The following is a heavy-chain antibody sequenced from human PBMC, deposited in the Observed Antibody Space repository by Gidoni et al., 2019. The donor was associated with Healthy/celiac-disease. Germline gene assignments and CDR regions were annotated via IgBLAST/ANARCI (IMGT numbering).Heavy chain of an antibody. D-gene: IGHD3-3*01. CDR3: ARIILPDYDFWSAWGWFDP. Sequence: QVTLKESGPVLVKPTETLTLTCTVSGFSLSNARMGVSWIRQPPGKALEWLAHIFSNDEKSYSTSLKSRLTISKDTSKSQVVLTMTNMDPVDTATYYCARIILPDYDFWSAWGWFDPWGQGTLVTVSS. CDR1: GFSLSNARMG. V-gene: IGHV2-26*01. J-gene: IGHJ5*02. CDR2: IFSNDEK.